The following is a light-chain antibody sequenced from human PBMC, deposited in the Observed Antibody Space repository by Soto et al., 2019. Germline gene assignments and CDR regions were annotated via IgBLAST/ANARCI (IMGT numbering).Light chain of an antibody. J-gene: IGKJ1*01. CDR1: QSISSW. CDR2: KAS. Sequence: DIQMTQSPSTLSASVGDRVTITCRASQSISSWLAWYQQKPGKAPKLLIYKASTLESGVPSNFSGSGSGTEFTLTISSLQPEDFATYYCQQYNSYPRTFGQGTKVDMK. CDR3: QQYNSYPRT. V-gene: IGKV1-5*03.